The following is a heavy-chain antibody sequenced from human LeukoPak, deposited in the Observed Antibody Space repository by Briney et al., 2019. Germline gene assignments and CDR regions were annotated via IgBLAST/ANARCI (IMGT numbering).Heavy chain of an antibody. J-gene: IGHJ4*02. D-gene: IGHD6-13*01. CDR2: ISGSGGST. CDR1: GFTFSSYA. Sequence: PGGSLRLSCAASGFTFSSYAMSWVRQAPGKGLEWVSAISGSGGSTYYADSVKGRFTISRDNSKNTLYLQMNSLRAEDTAVYYCANDRPYSSSWSPPRVFDYWGQGTLVTVSS. CDR3: ANDRPYSSSWSPPRVFDY. V-gene: IGHV3-23*01.